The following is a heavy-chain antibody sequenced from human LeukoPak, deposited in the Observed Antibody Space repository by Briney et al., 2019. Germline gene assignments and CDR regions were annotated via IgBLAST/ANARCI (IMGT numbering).Heavy chain of an antibody. CDR3: ARDISSSGGEGDY. D-gene: IGHD6-6*01. Sequence: ASVKVSCKASGYTFTGYYMHWVRQAPGQGLEWMGWINPNSGGTNYAQKFQGRVTMTRDTSISTAYMELSRLRSDDTAVYYCARDISSSGGEGDYWGQGTLVTVSS. CDR2: INPNSGGT. J-gene: IGHJ4*02. V-gene: IGHV1-2*02. CDR1: GYTFTGYY.